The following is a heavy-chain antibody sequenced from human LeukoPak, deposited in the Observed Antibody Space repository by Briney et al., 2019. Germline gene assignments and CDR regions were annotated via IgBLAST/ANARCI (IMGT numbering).Heavy chain of an antibody. CDR3: ASRPADTTWYGVFDY. CDR2: IFNTGNT. V-gene: IGHV4-59*11. CDR1: GGSINSHY. D-gene: IGHD3-10*01. Sequence: SETLSLTCSISGGSINSHYWSWIRQPPGKRLEWIGYIFNTGNTNYNPSLASRVTMSVDTSRAQFFLRLSPVTAADTAIYYCASRPADTTWYGVFDYWSQGTLVTVSS. J-gene: IGHJ4*02.